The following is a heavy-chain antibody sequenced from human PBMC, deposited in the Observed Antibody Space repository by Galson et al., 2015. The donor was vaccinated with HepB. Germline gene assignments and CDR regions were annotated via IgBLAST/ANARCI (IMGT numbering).Heavy chain of an antibody. D-gene: IGHD7-27*01. CDR3: ARSIHLGRGFDS. V-gene: IGHV6-1*01. CDR1: GDSASSNTVG. CDR2: TYYRSKWSN. Sequence: CAISGDSASSNTVGWNWIRQSPSRGLEWLGRTYYRSKWSNDYAESVQSRITINPDTSKNQISLQLNSVTPEDTAVYYCARSIHLGRGFDSWGQGTLVTVSS. J-gene: IGHJ5*01.